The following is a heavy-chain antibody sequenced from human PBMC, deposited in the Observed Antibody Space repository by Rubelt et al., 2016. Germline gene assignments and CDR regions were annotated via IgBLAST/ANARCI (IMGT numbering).Heavy chain of an antibody. D-gene: IGHD4-11*01. CDR1: GYTFTSYG. CDR2: ISAYNGNT. Sequence: QVQLVQSGAEVKKPGASVKVSCKASGYTFTSYGISWVRQAPGPGLEWMGWISAYNGNTKDGRNCQGGGTMSADKCTSTAYMGLRRLRSDDTAVYYCARDRRLQVNYLDYWGQGTLVTVSP. J-gene: IGHJ4*02. V-gene: IGHV1-18*01. CDR3: ARDRRLQVNYLDY.